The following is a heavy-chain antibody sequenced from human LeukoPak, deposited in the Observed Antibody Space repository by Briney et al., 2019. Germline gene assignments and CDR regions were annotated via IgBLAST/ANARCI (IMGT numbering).Heavy chain of an antibody. V-gene: IGHV3-21*01. J-gene: IGHJ4*02. CDR3: ARWSSSWYPNFDY. D-gene: IGHD6-13*01. CDR2: ISSSSSYI. Sequence: GGSLRLSCAASGFTFSSYSMNWVRQAPGKGLEWVSSISSSSSYIYYADSVKGRFTISRDNAKNSLYLQMNSLRAEDTAVYYCARWSSSWYPNFDYWGQETLVTVSS. CDR1: GFTFSSYS.